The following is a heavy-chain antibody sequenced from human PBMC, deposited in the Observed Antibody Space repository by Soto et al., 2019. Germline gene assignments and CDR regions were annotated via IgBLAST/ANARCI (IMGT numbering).Heavy chain of an antibody. J-gene: IGHJ4*02. V-gene: IGHV3-48*02. D-gene: IGHD5-18*01. Sequence: GGSLRLSCAVSGLTFTTYNFNWARQAPGKGLEWTSFINPGSTTRHYADSVKGRFTISRDNAKNSLYLQMDSLTDADAAVYYCVRAWKGNSDGYFYWGQGTLVTV. CDR2: INPGSTTR. CDR3: VRAWKGNSDGYFY. CDR1: GLTFTTYN.